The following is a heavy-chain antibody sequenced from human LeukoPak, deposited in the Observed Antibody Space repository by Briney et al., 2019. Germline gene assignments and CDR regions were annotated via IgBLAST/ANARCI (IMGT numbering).Heavy chain of an antibody. CDR2: TNNDGSTT. CDR1: GFTFSKYS. J-gene: IGHJ4*02. V-gene: IGHV3-74*01. Sequence: GGSLRLSCAASGFTFSKYSMNWVRQAPGKGLVWVSRTNNDGSTTNYADSVKGRFTISRDNAKNTLFLQMNSLRAEDTAVYYCARSLGGGGDYWGQGTLVTVSS. CDR3: ARSLGGGGDY. D-gene: IGHD2-15*01.